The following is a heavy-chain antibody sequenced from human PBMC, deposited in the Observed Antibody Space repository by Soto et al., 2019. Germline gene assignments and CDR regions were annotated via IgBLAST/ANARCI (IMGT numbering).Heavy chain of an antibody. CDR3: ARTAYRYCSSTSCYGGMDV. CDR2: MNPNSGNT. Sequence: ASVKVSCKASGYTFTSYDINWVRQATGQGLEWMGWMNPNSGNTGYAQKFQGRVTMTMNTSISTAYMELSSLRSENTAVYYFARTAYRYCSSTSCYGGMDVWGQGTTVTVSS. V-gene: IGHV1-8*01. D-gene: IGHD2-2*01. CDR1: GYTFTSYD. J-gene: IGHJ6*02.